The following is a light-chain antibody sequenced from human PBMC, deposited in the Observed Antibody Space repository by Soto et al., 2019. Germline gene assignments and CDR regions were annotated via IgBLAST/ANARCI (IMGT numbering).Light chain of an antibody. CDR1: QDIAIY. Sequence: IQLTQSPSSLSASVVYIFTITLRSIQDIAIYLAWYQQKPGEAPKLLIYAASTLYGGVPSRFSGSGSGTDFALTITSLQAEDFATYYCQQLRMYPSTFGGGTKVDIK. CDR2: AAS. V-gene: IGKV1-9*01. J-gene: IGKJ4*01. CDR3: QQLRMYPST.